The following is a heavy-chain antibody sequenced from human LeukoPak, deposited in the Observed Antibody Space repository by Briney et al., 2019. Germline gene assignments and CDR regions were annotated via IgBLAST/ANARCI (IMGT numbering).Heavy chain of an antibody. Sequence: GGSLRLSCAASGFTFSSYTIHWVRQAPGKGLEWVAVISYDGSNKYYADSVKGRFTISRDNSKNTLYLQMNSLRAEDTAVYFCARDNNYYDRSFDIWGQGTMVTVSS. D-gene: IGHD3-22*01. J-gene: IGHJ3*02. CDR1: GFTFSSYT. CDR2: ISYDGSNK. CDR3: ARDNNYYDRSFDI. V-gene: IGHV3-30*04.